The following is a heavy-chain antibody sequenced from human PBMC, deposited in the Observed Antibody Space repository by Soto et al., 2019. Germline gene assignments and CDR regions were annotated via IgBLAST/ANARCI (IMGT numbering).Heavy chain of an antibody. D-gene: IGHD3-3*01. Sequence: GGSLRLSCAASGFTFSGYGMHWVRQAPGKGLEWVAVISYDGSNKYYADSGKGRFTISRDNSKNTLYLQMNSLRAEDTAVYYCARDRSITIFGVVTIKPCYDAFDIWGQGTMVTVSS. V-gene: IGHV3-30*03. CDR3: ARDRSITIFGVVTIKPCYDAFDI. CDR1: GFTFSGYG. J-gene: IGHJ3*02. CDR2: ISYDGSNK.